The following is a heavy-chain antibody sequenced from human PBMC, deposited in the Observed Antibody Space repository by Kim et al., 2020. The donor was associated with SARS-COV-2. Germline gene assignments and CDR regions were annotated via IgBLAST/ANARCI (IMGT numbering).Heavy chain of an antibody. CDR1: GGYISSYY. Sequence: SETLSLTCTVSGGYISSYYWSWIRQPPGKGLEWIGYIYYSGRTNYNPSLKSRVTISVDTSKNQFSLKLSSVTAADTAVYYCARISLWGYHFDYWGQGTLVTVSS. J-gene: IGHJ4*02. D-gene: IGHD2-21*01. CDR2: IYYSGRT. CDR3: ARISLWGYHFDY. V-gene: IGHV4-59*13.